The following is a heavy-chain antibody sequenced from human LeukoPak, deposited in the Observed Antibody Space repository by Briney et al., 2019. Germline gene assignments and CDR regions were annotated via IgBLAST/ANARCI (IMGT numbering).Heavy chain of an antibody. CDR1: GFTFSGYW. V-gene: IGHV3-74*01. CDR2: ISTDGSSN. Sequence: PGGSLRLSCAASGFTFSGYWMHWVRQAPGKGLVWVSRISTDGSSNTYADSVKGGFTISRDNAKNTLYLQMNSLRAEDTAVYYCARGRLTSSWYYFDYWGQGTLVTVSS. D-gene: IGHD6-19*01. J-gene: IGHJ4*02. CDR3: ARGRLTSSWYYFDY.